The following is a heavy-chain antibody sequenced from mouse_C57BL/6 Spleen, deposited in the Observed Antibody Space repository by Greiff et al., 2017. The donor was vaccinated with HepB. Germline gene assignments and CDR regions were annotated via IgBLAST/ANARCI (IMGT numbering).Heavy chain of an antibody. V-gene: IGHV7-3*01. CDR3: ARYNAQRAQYFDY. CDR2: IRNKANGYTT. Sequence: EVQVVESGGGLVQPGGSLSLSCAASGFTFTDYYMSWVRQPPGKALEWLGFIRNKANGYTTAYSASVKGRFTISRDNSQSILYLQMNAQRAEDSATYYGARYNAQRAQYFDYWGQGTTLTVSS. J-gene: IGHJ2*01. D-gene: IGHD3-1*01. CDR1: GFTFTDYY.